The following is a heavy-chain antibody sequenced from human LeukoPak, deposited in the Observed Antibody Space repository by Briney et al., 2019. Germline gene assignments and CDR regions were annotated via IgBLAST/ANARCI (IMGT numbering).Heavy chain of an antibody. J-gene: IGHJ4*02. V-gene: IGHV4-59*01. CDR3: ARGAYYYDSSGYYY. CDR2: IYYSGST. Sequence: PSETLSLTCTVSGGSISSYYWSWIRQPPGKGLEWIGYIYYSGSTNYNPSLKSRVTISVDTSKNQFSLKLSSVTAADTAVYYCARGAYYYDSSGYYYWGQGTLDTVSS. D-gene: IGHD3-22*01. CDR1: GGSISSYY.